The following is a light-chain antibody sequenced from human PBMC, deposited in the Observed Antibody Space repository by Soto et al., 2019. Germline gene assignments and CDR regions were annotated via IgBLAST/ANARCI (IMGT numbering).Light chain of an antibody. V-gene: IGKV3-20*01. CDR3: EQYGSSPRT. J-gene: IGKJ1*01. Sequence: PGERGTLSCMASQTISSNYFAWYQQKPGQAPRLLIYGISTRATGIPDRFSGSGSGTDFTLTISRLEPEDFAVYYCEQYGSSPRTFGQGTKVDI. CDR1: QTISSNY. CDR2: GIS.